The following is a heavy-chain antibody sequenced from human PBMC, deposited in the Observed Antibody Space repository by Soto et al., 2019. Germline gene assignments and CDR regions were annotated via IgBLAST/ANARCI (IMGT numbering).Heavy chain of an antibody. CDR3: ARDSGQYSSGWYDY. D-gene: IGHD6-19*01. CDR1: GGSLSSYY. CDR2: IYYSGST. J-gene: IGHJ4*02. Sequence: SETLSLTCVVSGGSLSSYYWSWIRQPPGKGLEWIGYIYYSGSTNYNPSLKSRVTISVDTSKNQFSLKLSSVTAADTAVYYCARDSGQYSSGWYDYWGQGTLVTVSS. V-gene: IGHV4-59*01.